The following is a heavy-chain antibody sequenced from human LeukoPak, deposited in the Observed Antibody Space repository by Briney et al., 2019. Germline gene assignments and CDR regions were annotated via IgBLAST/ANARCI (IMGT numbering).Heavy chain of an antibody. Sequence: PSGTLSLTCAVFGDSISNNNCYSWVRPSPGKGLEWIGEICPRGGINYNPSLRSRVRITGDRPKNQFSLYVISVTVADSAIYYCARNGGFDQDVWGQGTTVTVSS. CDR2: ICPRGGI. D-gene: IGHD4-23*01. CDR3: ARNGGFDQDV. CDR1: GDSISNNNC. V-gene: IGHV4-4*02. J-gene: IGHJ6*02.